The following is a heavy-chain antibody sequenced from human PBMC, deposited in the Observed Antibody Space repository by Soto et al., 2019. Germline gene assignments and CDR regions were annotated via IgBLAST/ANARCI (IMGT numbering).Heavy chain of an antibody. V-gene: IGHV4-34*01. D-gene: IGHD6-13*01. CDR2: IHHSGST. J-gene: IGHJ4*02. CDR1: GGSFSGYY. Sequence: QVQLQQWGAGLLKPSETLSLTCAVYGGSFSGYYWSWIRQPPGKGLEWIGEIHHSGSTNYNPSLRKRLTISVDTSKNQFSLKLSSVTAANTAVYYCARTYTGAAAGRNEVRYFDYWGQGTLVTVCS. CDR3: ARTYTGAAAGRNEVRYFDY.